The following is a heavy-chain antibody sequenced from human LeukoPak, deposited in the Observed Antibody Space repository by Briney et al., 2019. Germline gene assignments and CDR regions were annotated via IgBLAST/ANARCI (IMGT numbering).Heavy chain of an antibody. J-gene: IGHJ4*02. CDR2: INPNSGDT. D-gene: IGHD3-10*01. CDR3: AREAYDSGSYHFDY. V-gene: IGHV1-2*02. Sequence: GASVKVSCKASGYTFNGHYMHWVRQAPGQGLEWMGWINPNSGDTNYAQKFQGRVTMTRDTSISTFYTELSRLRSDDSAVYYCAREAYDSGSYHFDYWGQGTLVTVSS. CDR1: GYTFNGHY.